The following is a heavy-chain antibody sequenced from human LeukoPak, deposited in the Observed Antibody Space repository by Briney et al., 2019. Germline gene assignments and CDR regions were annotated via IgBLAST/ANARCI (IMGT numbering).Heavy chain of an antibody. CDR3: ARVLYCSSTSCPYFDY. CDR2: INPNSGGT. J-gene: IGHJ4*02. Sequence: ASVKVSCKASGYTFTGNYMHWVRQAPGQGLEWMGWINPNSGGTNYAQKFQGRVTMTRDTSISTAYMELSRLRSDDTAVYYCARVLYCSSTSCPYFDYWGQGTLVTVSS. CDR1: GYTFTGNY. D-gene: IGHD2-2*01. V-gene: IGHV1-2*02.